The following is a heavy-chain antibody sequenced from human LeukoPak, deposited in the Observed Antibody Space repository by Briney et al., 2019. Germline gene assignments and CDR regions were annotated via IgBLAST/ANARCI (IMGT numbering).Heavy chain of an antibody. J-gene: IGHJ4*02. D-gene: IGHD2-15*01. CDR3: ASRPDQHLLYYFDY. CDR2: INPNSGGT. Sequence: ASVKVSCKASGGTFTGYYMHWVRQAPGQGLEWMGWINPNSGGTKYAQKFQGRVTMTSDASISTAYMELSSLRSDDTAVYYCASRPDQHLLYYFDYWGQGALVTVSS. CDR1: GGTFTGYY. V-gene: IGHV1-2*02.